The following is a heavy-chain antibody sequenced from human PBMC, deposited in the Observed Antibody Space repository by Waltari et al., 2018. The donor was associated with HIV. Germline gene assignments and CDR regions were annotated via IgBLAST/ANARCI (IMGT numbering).Heavy chain of an antibody. CDR2: INHSGST. CDR1: GGSFSGYY. V-gene: IGHV4-34*01. CDR3: ARGREMATIGGYYYYGMDV. D-gene: IGHD5-12*01. Sequence: QVQLQQWGAGLLKPSETLSLTCAVSGGSFSGYYWSWIRPPPGKGLEWIGEINHSGSTNYNPSLKSRVTISVDTSKNQFSLKLSSVTAADTAVYYCARGREMATIGGYYYYGMDVWGQGTTVTVSS. J-gene: IGHJ6*02.